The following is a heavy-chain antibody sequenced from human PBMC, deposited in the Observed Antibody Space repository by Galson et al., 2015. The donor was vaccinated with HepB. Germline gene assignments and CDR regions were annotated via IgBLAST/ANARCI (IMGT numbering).Heavy chain of an antibody. CDR3: AKDHGGWYREELDY. D-gene: IGHD6-19*01. J-gene: IGHJ4*02. Sequence: SLRLSCAASGFTFSSYGMHWVRQAPGKGLEWVAVISYDGSNKYYADSVKGRFTISRDNSKNTLYLQMNSLRAEDTAVYYCAKDHGGWYREELDYWGQGTLVTVSS. CDR1: GFTFSSYG. V-gene: IGHV3-30*18. CDR2: ISYDGSNK.